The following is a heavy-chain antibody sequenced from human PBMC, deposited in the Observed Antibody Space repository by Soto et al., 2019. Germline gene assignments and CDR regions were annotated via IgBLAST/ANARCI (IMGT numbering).Heavy chain of an antibody. J-gene: IGHJ6*02. CDR2: ISAYNGNT. CDR1: GYTFTSYG. V-gene: IGHV1-18*01. D-gene: IGHD6-19*01. Sequence: ASVHVSCKASGYTFTSYGISWVRQAPGQGLEWMGCISAYNGNTNYAQKLQGRVTMTTDTSTSAAYMELRSLRSDDTAVYYCARDRSSGWYSHYYGMDVWGQGTTVTVSS. CDR3: ARDRSSGWYSHYYGMDV.